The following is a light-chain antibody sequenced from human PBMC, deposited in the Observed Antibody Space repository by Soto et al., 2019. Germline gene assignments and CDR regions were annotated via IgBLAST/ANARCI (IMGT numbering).Light chain of an antibody. CDR1: QSIRSY. J-gene: IGKJ4*01. Sequence: DIQMTQSPSSLSASVGDRVTITCRASQSIRSYLNWYQQKPGKAPKLLIYTASNLQSGVPSRFSGSGSGTDFTLTISSLQPEEFATYNCQQSYSTTTFGGGTKGEIK. V-gene: IGKV1-39*01. CDR2: TAS. CDR3: QQSYSTTT.